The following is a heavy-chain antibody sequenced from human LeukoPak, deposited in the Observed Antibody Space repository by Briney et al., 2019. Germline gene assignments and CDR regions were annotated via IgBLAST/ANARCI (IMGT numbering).Heavy chain of an antibody. CDR2: IYSGGST. D-gene: IGHD6-13*01. CDR1: GFTVSSNY. CDR3: ARGSWYEGSYYFDY. Sequence: GGSLRLSCAASGFTVSSNYMSWVRQAPGKGLEWVSVIYSGGSTYYADSVKGRFTISRDNSKNAPYLQMNSLRAEDTAVYYCARGSWYEGSYYFDYWGQGTLVTVSS. J-gene: IGHJ4*02. V-gene: IGHV3-53*01.